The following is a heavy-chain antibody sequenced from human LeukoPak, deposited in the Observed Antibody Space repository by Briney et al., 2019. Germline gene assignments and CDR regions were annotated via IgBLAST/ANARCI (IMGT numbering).Heavy chain of an antibody. CDR2: IYYSGST. Sequence: SETLSLTCTVSGGSISSYYWSWIRQPPGKGLEWIGYIYYSGSTNYNPSLKSRVTISADTSKNQFSLKLNSVTAADTAVYYCARVVYGDSSKDFDYWGQGTLVTVSS. V-gene: IGHV4-59*12. CDR3: ARVVYGDSSKDFDY. J-gene: IGHJ4*02. CDR1: GGSISSYY. D-gene: IGHD4-17*01.